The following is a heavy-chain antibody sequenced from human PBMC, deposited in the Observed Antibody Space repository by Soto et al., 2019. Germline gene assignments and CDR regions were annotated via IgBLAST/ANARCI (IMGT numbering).Heavy chain of an antibody. J-gene: IGHJ4*02. CDR1: GDSISGYY. V-gene: IGHV4-4*07. Sequence: SETLSLTCTVSGDSISGYYWTWIRQPAGKGLEWIGRIYSSGITNFNPSLKGRVTMSVDTPKSQFSLKVNSVTAADTAVYYCARIYDSSGYYEFDYWGQGTLVTVSS. CDR2: IYSSGIT. CDR3: ARIYDSSGYYEFDY. D-gene: IGHD3-22*01.